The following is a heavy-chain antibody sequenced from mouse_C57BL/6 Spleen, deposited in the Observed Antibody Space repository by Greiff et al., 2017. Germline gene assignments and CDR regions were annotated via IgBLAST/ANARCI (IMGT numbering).Heavy chain of an antibody. Sequence: EVKLMESGGGLVKPGGSLKLSCAASGFTFSDYGMHWVRQAPEQGLEWVAYISSGSSTIYYADTVKGRFTISRDNSKHTLFLQMTSLRSAVTAMYYCASGYSYDFDYWGQGTTLTVSS. J-gene: IGHJ2*01. V-gene: IGHV5-17*01. CDR3: ASGYSYDFDY. D-gene: IGHD2-3*01. CDR1: GFTFSDYG. CDR2: ISSGSSTI.